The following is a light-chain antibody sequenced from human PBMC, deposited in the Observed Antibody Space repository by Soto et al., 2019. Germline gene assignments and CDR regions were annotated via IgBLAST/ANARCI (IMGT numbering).Light chain of an antibody. V-gene: IGKV3D-15*01. CDR1: QSVSGN. CDR2: GAS. J-gene: IGKJ1*01. CDR3: QQYNNWPPT. Sequence: EIVMTQSPATQSVSPGERATLSSRASQSVSGNLAWYQQKPGQAPRLLIYGASTRATGIPARFSGSGSGTEFTLTISSLQSEDFAVYYCQQYNNWPPTSGQGTKVEIK.